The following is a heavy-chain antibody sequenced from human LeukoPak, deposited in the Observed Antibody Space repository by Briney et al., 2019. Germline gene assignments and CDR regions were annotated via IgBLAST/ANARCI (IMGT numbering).Heavy chain of an antibody. V-gene: IGHV4-59*01. CDR1: GASITSYY. CDR3: ARTTEGGYTYGYFYYYYMDV. CDR2: IYYSGST. D-gene: IGHD5-18*01. Sequence: PSETLSLTCTVSGASITSYYWSWIRQPPGKGLEWIGNIYYSGSTNYNPSLKSRVTISVDTSKNQFSLKLSSVTAADTAVYYCARTTEGGYTYGYFYYYYMDVWGKGTTVTISS. J-gene: IGHJ6*03.